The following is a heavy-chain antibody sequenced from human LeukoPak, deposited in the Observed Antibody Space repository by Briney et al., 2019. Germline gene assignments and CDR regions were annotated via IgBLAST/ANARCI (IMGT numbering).Heavy chain of an antibody. CDR3: ARGNGWLQYSEYYFDY. J-gene: IGHJ4*02. Sequence: PGGSLRLSCAASGFTFSSYSMNWVRQAPGKGLEWVSYISSSSSTIYYADSVKGRFTISRDNAKNSLYLQMNSLRAEDTAVYYCARGNGWLQYSEYYFDYWGQGTLVTVSS. CDR1: GFTFSSYS. V-gene: IGHV3-48*01. D-gene: IGHD5-18*01. CDR2: ISSSSSTI.